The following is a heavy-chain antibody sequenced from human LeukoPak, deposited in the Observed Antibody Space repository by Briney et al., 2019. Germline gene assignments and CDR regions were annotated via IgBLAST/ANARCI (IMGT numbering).Heavy chain of an antibody. V-gene: IGHV4-38-2*01. Sequence: PSETLTLTCAVSGYSISSGYYWGWIRQPPGKGLEWIGSIYHSGSTYYNPSLKSRVTISVDTSKNQFSLKLSSVTAADTAVYYCARVKVGVAIPDYWGQGTLVTVSS. CDR2: IYHSGST. CDR3: ARVKVGVAIPDY. CDR1: GYSISSGYY. D-gene: IGHD2-2*02. J-gene: IGHJ4*02.